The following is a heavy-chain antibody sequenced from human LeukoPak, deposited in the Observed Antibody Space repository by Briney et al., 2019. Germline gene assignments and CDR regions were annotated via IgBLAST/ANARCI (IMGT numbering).Heavy chain of an antibody. J-gene: IGHJ4*02. CDR2: IKQDGSEK. Sequence: GGSLRLSCAASGFAFSSYWMSGVRQAPGKGLEWVANIKQDGSEKYYVDSVKGRFTISRDNAKNSLYLQMNSLRVEDMALYYCARGRYCSRTSCENFDYWAQGTLVTVSS. CDR3: ARGRYCSRTSCENFDY. CDR1: GFAFSSYW. D-gene: IGHD2-2*01. V-gene: IGHV3-7*01.